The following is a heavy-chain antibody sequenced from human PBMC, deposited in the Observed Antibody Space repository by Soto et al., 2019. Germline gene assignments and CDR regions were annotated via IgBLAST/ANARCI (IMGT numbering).Heavy chain of an antibody. CDR3: ARVRYRNVIHA. D-gene: IGHD2-2*01. V-gene: IGHV1-2*02. CDR2: IDPRNGGT. Sequence: QEQLVQSESDVKKPGASVTVSCKASGYTFSDYYIHWVRQAPGQGLEWMGWIDPRNGGTKYAQKFQERFNMTTDTSTSTASMEPRRLRSDDTAVFFCARVRYRNVIHAWGQGTLVTVSS. J-gene: IGHJ4*02. CDR1: GYTFSDYY.